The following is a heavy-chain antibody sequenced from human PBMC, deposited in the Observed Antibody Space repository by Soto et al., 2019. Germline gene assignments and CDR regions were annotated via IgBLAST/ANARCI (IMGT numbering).Heavy chain of an antibody. D-gene: IGHD6-6*01. J-gene: IGHJ6*02. CDR1: GYSFTSYW. Sequence: PXESLKISCKGSGYSFTSYWISLVRQMPGKGLEWMGRIDPSDSYTNYSPSFQGHVTISADKSISTAYLQWSSLKASDTAMYYCARRESSSSGYGMDVWGQGTTVTVSS. V-gene: IGHV5-10-1*01. CDR2: IDPSDSYT. CDR3: ARRESSSSGYGMDV.